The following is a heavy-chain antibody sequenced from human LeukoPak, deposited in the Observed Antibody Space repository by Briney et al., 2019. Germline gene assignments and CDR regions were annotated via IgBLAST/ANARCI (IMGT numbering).Heavy chain of an antibody. Sequence: GGSLRLSCAASGFTVSSYAMSWVRQAPGKGLEWVSAIGGSGGSTYYADSVKGRFTISRDNSKNTLYLQMNSLRAEDTAVYYCAKDNLDYYDSSGYLDYWGQGTLVTVSS. V-gene: IGHV3-23*01. CDR2: IGGSGGST. CDR1: GFTVSSYA. J-gene: IGHJ4*02. CDR3: AKDNLDYYDSSGYLDY. D-gene: IGHD3-22*01.